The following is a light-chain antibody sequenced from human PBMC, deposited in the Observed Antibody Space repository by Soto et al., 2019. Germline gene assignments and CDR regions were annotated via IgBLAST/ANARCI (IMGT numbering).Light chain of an antibody. J-gene: IGLJ1*01. CDR2: RND. CDR3: AAWDDTVRSYV. V-gene: IGLV1-47*01. CDR1: IYNIGNNY. Sequence: QSVLPQPSSVSGTPGQGVTISCSGSIYNIGNNYVYWFQQLPGTAPKVLTNRNDQRPSGVPDRSSGSKSGTSASLAISGLRVEDEADYYCAAWDDTVRSYVFGTGTKLTVL.